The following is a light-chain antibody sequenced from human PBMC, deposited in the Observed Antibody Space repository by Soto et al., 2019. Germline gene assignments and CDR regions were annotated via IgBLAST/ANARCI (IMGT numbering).Light chain of an antibody. CDR1: SSDVGGYNY. CDR3: SSYTSSSTYV. CDR2: DVS. V-gene: IGLV2-14*03. J-gene: IGLJ1*01. Sequence: QSALTQPASVSGSPGQSITISCTGTSSDVGGYNYVSWYQQHPGKAPKLMLYDVSNRPSGVSNRFSGSKSGNTASLTISGLQAEDEAEYYCSSYTSSSTYVFGTGTKVTVL.